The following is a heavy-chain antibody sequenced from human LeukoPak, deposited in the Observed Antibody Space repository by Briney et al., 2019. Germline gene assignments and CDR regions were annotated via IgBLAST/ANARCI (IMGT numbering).Heavy chain of an antibody. Sequence: GGSLRLSCAASGFTFSSYSMNWVRQAPGKGLEWVSSIGSSSSYIYYADSVKGRFTISRDNAKNSLYLQMNSLRAEDTAVYYCAKSNSSSWYGNYWGQGTLVTVSS. CDR3: AKSNSSSWYGNY. CDR2: IGSSSSYI. V-gene: IGHV3-21*01. D-gene: IGHD6-13*01. CDR1: GFTFSSYS. J-gene: IGHJ4*02.